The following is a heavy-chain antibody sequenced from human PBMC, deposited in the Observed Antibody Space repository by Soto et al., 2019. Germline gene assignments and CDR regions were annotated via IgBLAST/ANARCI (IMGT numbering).Heavy chain of an antibody. CDR1: GYTFTSYA. V-gene: IGHV1-3*01. CDR2: INAGKGNT. Sequence: ASVKVSCKASGYTFTSYAMHWVRQAPGQRLEWMGWINAGKGNTKYSQKFQGRVTITRDTSASTAYMELSSLRSEDTAVYYCARSIVVVTALDYWGQGTLVTVS. D-gene: IGHD2-21*02. J-gene: IGHJ4*02. CDR3: ARSIVVVTALDY.